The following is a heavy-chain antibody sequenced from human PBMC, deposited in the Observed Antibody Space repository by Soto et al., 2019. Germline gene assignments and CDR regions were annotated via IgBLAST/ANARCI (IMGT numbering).Heavy chain of an antibody. CDR3: ASGGSGWYY. V-gene: IGHV5-10-1*01. Sequence: EVQLVQSGAEVKEPGESLRISCEVSGYSFTTYWISWVRQMPGKGLEWMGRIAPSDSSTDYSPSFQGHVTISADNSISTAYLQWTSLEASDTAMYDCASGGSGWYYWGQGTLVTASS. CDR2: IAPSDSST. J-gene: IGHJ4*02. CDR1: GYSFTTYW. D-gene: IGHD6-19*01.